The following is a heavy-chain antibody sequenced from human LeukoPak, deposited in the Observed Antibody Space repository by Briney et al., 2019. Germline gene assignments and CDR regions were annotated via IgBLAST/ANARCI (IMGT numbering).Heavy chain of an antibody. D-gene: IGHD1-26*01. CDR3: ATNPPQYSGSSYYYYFYMDV. Sequence: GGSLRLSCAASGFTFSSYGMSWVRQAPGKGLELVSGIHGSGDNTYYADSVKGRFTSSRDNSKNTLFLQMNNLRVEDTAVYYCATNPPQYSGSSYYYYFYMDVWGKGTAVTISS. CDR2: IHGSGDNT. J-gene: IGHJ6*03. V-gene: IGHV3-23*01. CDR1: GFTFSSYG.